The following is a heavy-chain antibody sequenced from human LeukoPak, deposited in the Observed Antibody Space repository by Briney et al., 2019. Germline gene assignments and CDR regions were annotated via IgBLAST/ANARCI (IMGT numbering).Heavy chain of an antibody. D-gene: IGHD1-1*01. CDR1: GFTFSRFG. J-gene: IGHJ4*02. V-gene: IGHV3-30*02. CDR2: IRFDGSDK. CDR3: VKDKAPLLQSTNCPFDY. Sequence: GGSLRLSCAASGFTFSRFGMHWVRQAPGKGLEWVTFIRFDGSDKYYVDSVRGRFSISRDNSKNTLYLEMNGLRVEDTAVYYCVKDKAPLLQSTNCPFDYWGQGTLVTVSS.